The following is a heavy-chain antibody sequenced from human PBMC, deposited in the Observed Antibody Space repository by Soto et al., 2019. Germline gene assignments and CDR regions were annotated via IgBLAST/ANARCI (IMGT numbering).Heavy chain of an antibody. CDR2: IFGGGTT. V-gene: IGHV3-53*01. D-gene: IGHD2-2*01. Sequence: PGGSLRLSCAASGLAVNSDYMSWVRQAPGKGLEWVSVIFGGGTTHYSDSVKGRFTISRDNSKNTVFLQMNSLRVEDTAVYFCVRTSSYWGQGTRVTVS. CDR3: VRTSSY. CDR1: GLAVNSDY. J-gene: IGHJ4*02.